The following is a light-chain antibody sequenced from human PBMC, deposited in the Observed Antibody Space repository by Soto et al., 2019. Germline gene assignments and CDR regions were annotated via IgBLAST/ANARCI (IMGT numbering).Light chain of an antibody. V-gene: IGKV2-28*01. CDR1: QSLLHSNGYNC. J-gene: IGKJ4*01. CDR3: MQALQTPLT. CDR2: LGS. Sequence: DIVMTQSPLSLPVTPGEPASISCRSSQSLLHSNGYNCLDWYLQKPGQSPQLLIYLGSTRASGVPDRFSGSGSGTDFTLKISRVEAEDVGVYYCMQALQTPLTFGGGTKVEI.